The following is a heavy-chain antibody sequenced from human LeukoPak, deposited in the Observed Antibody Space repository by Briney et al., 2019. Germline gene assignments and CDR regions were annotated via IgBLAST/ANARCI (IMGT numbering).Heavy chain of an antibody. J-gene: IGHJ6*02. CDR3: AKDSVERFGELFSYYYYYGMDV. CDR1: GFTFSSYG. CDR2: IRYDGSNK. D-gene: IGHD3-10*01. V-gene: IGHV3-30*02. Sequence: GGSLRLSCAASGFTFSSYGMHRVRQAPGKGLEWVAFIRYDGSNKYYADSVKGRFTISRDNSKNTLYLQMNSLRAEDTAVYYCAKDSVERFGELFSYYYYYGMDVWGQGTTVTVSS.